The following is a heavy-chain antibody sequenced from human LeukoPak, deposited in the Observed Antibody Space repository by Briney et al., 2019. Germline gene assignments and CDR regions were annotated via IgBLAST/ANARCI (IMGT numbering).Heavy chain of an antibody. J-gene: IGHJ4*02. Sequence: SVKVSCKTSGGTFSTYSIAWVRQAPGQGLEWMGGIIPIFGTANYAQKFQGRVTITTHESTSTAYMELSSLRSEDTAVYYCATANYYESSGYYYYWGQGTLVTVSS. V-gene: IGHV1-69*05. D-gene: IGHD3-22*01. CDR3: ATANYYESSGYYYY. CDR1: GGTFSTYS. CDR2: IIPIFGTA.